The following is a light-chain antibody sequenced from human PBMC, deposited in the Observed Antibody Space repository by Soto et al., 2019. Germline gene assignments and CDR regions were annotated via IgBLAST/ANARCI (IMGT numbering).Light chain of an antibody. CDR3: CSYAGGYTHV. J-gene: IGLJ1*01. Sequence: QSVLTQSRSVSGSPGQSVTISCTGTSSDFGGYNFVSWFQQYPGKAPKLIIYDVTNRPSGVPDRFSGSKSGSTASLTISGLQTDDEADYYCCSYAGGYTHVFGTGTKVTVL. CDR2: DVT. V-gene: IGLV2-11*01. CDR1: SSDFGGYNF.